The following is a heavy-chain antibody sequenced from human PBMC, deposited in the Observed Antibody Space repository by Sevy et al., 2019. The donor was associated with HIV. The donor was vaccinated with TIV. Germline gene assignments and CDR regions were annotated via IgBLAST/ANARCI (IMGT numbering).Heavy chain of an antibody. V-gene: IGHV3-23*01. D-gene: IGHD4-4*01. Sequence: GGSLRLSCAASGFTFSSYAMSWVRQAPGKGLEWVSAISGSGGSTYYADSVKGRFTISRDNSKNTLYLQMNSLRAEETAVYYCAKATVMTTATANWFDPWGQGTLVTVSS. CDR3: AKATVMTTATANWFDP. J-gene: IGHJ5*02. CDR2: ISGSGGST. CDR1: GFTFSSYA.